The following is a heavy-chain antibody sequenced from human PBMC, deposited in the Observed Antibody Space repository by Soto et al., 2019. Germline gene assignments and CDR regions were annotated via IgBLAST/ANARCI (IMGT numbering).Heavy chain of an antibody. CDR3: ARDSCSGGSCYYVY. CDR2: INAGNGNT. V-gene: IGHV1-3*01. Sequence: VSSVKVSCKASGYTFTSYAMHWVRQAPGQRLEWMGWINAGNGNTKYSQKFQGRVTITRDTSASTAYMELSSLRSEDTAVYYCARDSCSGGSCYYVYWGQGTLVTVSS. CDR1: GYTFTSYA. D-gene: IGHD2-15*01. J-gene: IGHJ4*02.